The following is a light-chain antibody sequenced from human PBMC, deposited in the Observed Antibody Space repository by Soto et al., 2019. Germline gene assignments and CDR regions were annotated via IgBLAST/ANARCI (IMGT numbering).Light chain of an antibody. CDR3: RQYENLPLT. J-gene: IGKJ4*01. Sequence: DIQMTQSPSSLSASVGDRVTITCQASQGVKKYVNWYQQKPGKAPKLLVYDASTLEVGVPARFSGIRSWTRFTFTIASLQPEDFTADFCRQYENLPLTFGGGTKV. V-gene: IGKV1-33*01. CDR1: QGVKKY. CDR2: DAS.